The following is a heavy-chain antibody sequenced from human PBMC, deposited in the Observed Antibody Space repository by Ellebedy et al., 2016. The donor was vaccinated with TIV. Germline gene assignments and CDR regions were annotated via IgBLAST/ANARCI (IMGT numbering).Heavy chain of an antibody. CDR3: ARDSWGGSFLVANYFDS. CDR1: GFAFSRCA. Sequence: GESLKISXAASGFAFSRCAMHWVRQTPGKGLEWVATISYHGRNKFYADVVKGRFSISRDNSMNTLYLQANSLRAEDTAVYYCARDSWGGSFLVANYFDSWGQGTLVSVSS. CDR2: ISYHGRNK. J-gene: IGHJ4*02. D-gene: IGHD2-15*01. V-gene: IGHV3-30*04.